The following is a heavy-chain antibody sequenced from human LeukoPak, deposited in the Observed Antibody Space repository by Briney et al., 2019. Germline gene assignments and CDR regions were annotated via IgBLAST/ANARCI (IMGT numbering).Heavy chain of an antibody. CDR1: GFTFSSYA. CDR3: VKDWSSGSFDY. V-gene: IGHV3-64D*09. J-gene: IGHJ4*02. D-gene: IGHD6-19*01. Sequence: GGSLRLSCSASGFTFSSYAMHWVRQAPGKGLEYVSAISSNGGSTYYADPVKGRFTISRDNSKNTLYLQMGSLRAEDTAVYYCVKDWSSGSFDYWGQGTLVTVSS. CDR2: ISSNGGST.